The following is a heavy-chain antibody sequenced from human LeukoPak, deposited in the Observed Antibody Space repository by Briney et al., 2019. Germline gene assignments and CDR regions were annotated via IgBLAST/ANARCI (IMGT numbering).Heavy chain of an antibody. Sequence: GGSLRLSCAASGFSFSNYAMSWVRQAPGKGLEWVSGISGSGGRTHYADSVKGRFTISRDNSKNTLYLQMNSLRVEDTAFYYCAKDNRRHYTSGPNPDSLHWGQGALVTVSS. J-gene: IGHJ4*02. CDR1: GFSFSNYA. D-gene: IGHD6-19*01. CDR3: AKDNRRHYTSGPNPDSLH. CDR2: ISGSGGRT. V-gene: IGHV3-23*01.